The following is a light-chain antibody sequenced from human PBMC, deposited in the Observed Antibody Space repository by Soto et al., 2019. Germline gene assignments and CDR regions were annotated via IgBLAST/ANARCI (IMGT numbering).Light chain of an antibody. CDR3: QYYGSSPWT. J-gene: IGKJ1*01. Sequence: EIVLTQSPGTLSLSLGERGTISCRASQSVSSYYLGWYQQKPGQAHRLLNYSAFCRGTGTPNRFSGSGSWTNFTLTISRLEPEDFAVYYCQYYGSSPWTFGQGTKVEIK. CDR2: SAF. V-gene: IGKV3-20*01. CDR1: QSVSSYY.